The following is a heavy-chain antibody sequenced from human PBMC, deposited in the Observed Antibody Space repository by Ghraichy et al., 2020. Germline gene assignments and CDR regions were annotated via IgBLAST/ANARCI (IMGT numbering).Heavy chain of an antibody. CDR2: IIPIFGTA. CDR3: ASVGAAGKFVGRTFLFDY. V-gene: IGHV1-69*13. D-gene: IGHD6-13*01. Sequence: SVKVSCKASGGTFSSYAISWVRQAPGQGLEWMGGIIPIFGTANYAQKFQGRVTITADESTSTAYMELSSLRSEDTAVYYCASVGAAGKFVGRTFLFDYWGQGTLVTVSS. CDR1: GGTFSSYA. J-gene: IGHJ4*02.